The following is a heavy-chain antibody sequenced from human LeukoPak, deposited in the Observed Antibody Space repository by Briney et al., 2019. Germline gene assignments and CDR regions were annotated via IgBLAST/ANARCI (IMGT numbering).Heavy chain of an antibody. CDR3: ARGDQQLAFDF. CDR2: IYYSGST. CDR1: GGSISNYY. V-gene: IGHV4-59*01. J-gene: IGHJ5*01. D-gene: IGHD6-13*01. Sequence: KSSETLSLTCTVSGGSISNYYWSWIRQPPGKGLEWIGYIYYSGSTNYNPSLQSRLTVSVDTSRNQFSLKLTSVTAADTAMYYCARGDQQLAFDFWGQGTLVTVSS.